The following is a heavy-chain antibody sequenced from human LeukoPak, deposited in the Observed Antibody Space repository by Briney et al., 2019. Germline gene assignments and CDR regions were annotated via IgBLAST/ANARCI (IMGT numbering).Heavy chain of an antibody. CDR2: RIPIFGLP. Sequence: GASVKVSCKASGGPSSSYALSWVRQAPGQGLEWIGRRIPIFGLPDYAQKFRGRVTITADKATATAYMELSSLRSDDTAIYYCARDTTVTTDDYNYYYALDVWGQGTSVTVSS. CDR3: ARDTTVTTDDYNYYYALDV. D-gene: IGHD4-17*01. V-gene: IGHV1-69*04. J-gene: IGHJ6*02. CDR1: GGPSSSYA.